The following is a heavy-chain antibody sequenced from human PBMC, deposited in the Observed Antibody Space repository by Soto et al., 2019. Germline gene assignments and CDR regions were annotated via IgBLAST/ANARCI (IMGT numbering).Heavy chain of an antibody. J-gene: IGHJ6*02. CDR3: ARSITIFGVVREYYYGMDV. V-gene: IGHV3-33*01. D-gene: IGHD3-3*01. CDR2: IWYDGSNK. CDR1: GFTFSSYG. Sequence: GGSLRLSCAASGFTFSSYGMHWVRQAPGKGLEWVAVIWYDGSNKYYADSVKGRFTISRDNSKNTLYLQMNSLRAEDTAVYYCARSITIFGVVREYYYGMDVWGQGTTVTVSS.